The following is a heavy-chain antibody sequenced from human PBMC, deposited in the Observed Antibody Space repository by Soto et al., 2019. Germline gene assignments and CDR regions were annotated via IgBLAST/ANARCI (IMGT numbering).Heavy chain of an antibody. CDR3: ARVPDR. J-gene: IGHJ5*02. D-gene: IGHD2-2*01. CDR1: GGSISSSSYF. CDR2: IYYSGST. V-gene: IGHV4-39*07. Sequence: SETLSLTCTVSGGSISSSSYFWGWIRKPPGKGLEWIGYIYYSGSTYYNPSLKSRVTISVDRSKNQFSLKLNSVTAADTAVYYCARVPDRWGQGTLVTVSS.